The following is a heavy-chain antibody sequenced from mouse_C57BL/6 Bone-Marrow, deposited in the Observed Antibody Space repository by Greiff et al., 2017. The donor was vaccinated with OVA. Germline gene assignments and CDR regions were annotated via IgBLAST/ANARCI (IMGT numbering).Heavy chain of an antibody. D-gene: IGHD4-1*01. CDR2: INPNNGGT. CDR1: GYTFTDYY. V-gene: IGHV1-26*01. J-gene: IGHJ2*01. Sequence: VQLQQSGPELVKPGASVKISCKASGYTFTDYYMNWVKQSHGKSLEWIGDINPNNGGTSYNQKFKGKATLTVDKSSSAAYMELRSLTSEDSAVYYCARRELGRYYFDYWGQGTTLTVSS. CDR3: ARRELGRYYFDY.